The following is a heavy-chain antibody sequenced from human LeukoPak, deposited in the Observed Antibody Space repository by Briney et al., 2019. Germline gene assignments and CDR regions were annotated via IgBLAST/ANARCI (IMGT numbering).Heavy chain of an antibody. CDR1: GYSFTSYW. Sequence: ESLKISCKGSGYSFTSYWISWVRQMPGKGLEWMGRIDPSDSHTNYSPSFQGHVTISADKSISTAYLQWSSLKASDTAMYYCARLTMVRGVIIAYYYGMDVWGQGTTVTVSS. J-gene: IGHJ6*02. CDR2: IDPSDSHT. V-gene: IGHV5-10-1*01. CDR3: ARLTMVRGVIIAYYYGMDV. D-gene: IGHD3-10*01.